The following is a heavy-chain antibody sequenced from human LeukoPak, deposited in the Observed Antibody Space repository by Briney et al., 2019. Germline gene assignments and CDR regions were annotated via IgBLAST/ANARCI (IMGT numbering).Heavy chain of an antibody. CDR1: GFTFSSYW. D-gene: IGHD3-3*01. CDR3: ARAYDFWSGPGGY. CDR2: IKQDGSEK. Sequence: GGSLRLTCAASGFTFSSYWMSWVRQAPGKGLEWVANIKQDGSEKYYVDSVKGRFTISRDNAKNSLYLQMNSLRAEDTAVYYCARAYDFWSGPGGYWGQGTLVTVSS. J-gene: IGHJ4*02. V-gene: IGHV3-7*01.